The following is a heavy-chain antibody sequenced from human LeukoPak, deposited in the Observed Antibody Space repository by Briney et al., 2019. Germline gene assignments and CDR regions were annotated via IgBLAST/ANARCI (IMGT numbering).Heavy chain of an antibody. D-gene: IGHD3-16*01. V-gene: IGHV4-59*01. Sequence: PSETLSLTCSVSGGYIRSYYWSWIRQPPGKGLEWIGYIYYSGSTDYNPSLKSRVTISVDTSKNQFSLKLTSVTAADTAVYYCARTCDGGHFDNWGQGTLVTVSS. CDR1: GGYIRSYY. J-gene: IGHJ4*02. CDR3: ARTCDGGHFDN. CDR2: IYYSGST.